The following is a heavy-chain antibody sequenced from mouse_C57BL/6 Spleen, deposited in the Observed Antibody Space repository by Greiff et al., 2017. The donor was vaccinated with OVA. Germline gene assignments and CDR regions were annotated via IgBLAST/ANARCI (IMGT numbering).Heavy chain of an antibody. V-gene: IGHV1-20*01. J-gene: IGHJ3*01. CDR1: GYSFTGYF. CDR3: ARAYDYDEGAWFAY. Sequence: EVQGVESGPELVKPGDSVKISCKASGYSFTGYFMNWVMQSHGKSLEWIGRINPYNGDTFYNQKFKGKATLTVDKSSSTAHMELRSLTSEDSAVYYCARAYDYDEGAWFAYWGQGTLVTVSA. CDR2: INPYNGDT. D-gene: IGHD2-4*01.